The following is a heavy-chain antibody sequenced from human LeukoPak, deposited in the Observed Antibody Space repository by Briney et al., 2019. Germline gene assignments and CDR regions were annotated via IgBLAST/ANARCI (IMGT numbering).Heavy chain of an antibody. D-gene: IGHD3-22*01. CDR1: GGSFSGYY. Sequence: SETLSLTCAVYGGSFSGYYWSWIRQPPGKGLEWIGEINHSGSTNYNPSLKSRVTISVDTSKTQFSLKLSSVTAADTAVYYCAREFGGYYPYYFDYWGQGTLVTVSS. J-gene: IGHJ4*02. CDR2: INHSGST. V-gene: IGHV4-34*01. CDR3: AREFGGYYPYYFDY.